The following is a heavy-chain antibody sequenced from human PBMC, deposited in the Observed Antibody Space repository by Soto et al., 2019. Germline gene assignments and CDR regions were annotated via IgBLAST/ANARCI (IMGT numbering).Heavy chain of an antibody. Sequence: VQLVESGGGLVQPGGSRRLSCVVSGINFDDFAMHWVRQVPGKGLEWVSGINWDSEDIGYADSVKGRFTISRDKAKNSLYLQMNSLKAEDTALYYCAKDTAPGFYDANGHLDSWGQGTPVTVSS. CDR1: GINFDDFA. CDR2: INWDSEDI. V-gene: IGHV3-9*01. D-gene: IGHD2-8*01. CDR3: AKDTAPGFYDANGHLDS. J-gene: IGHJ4*02.